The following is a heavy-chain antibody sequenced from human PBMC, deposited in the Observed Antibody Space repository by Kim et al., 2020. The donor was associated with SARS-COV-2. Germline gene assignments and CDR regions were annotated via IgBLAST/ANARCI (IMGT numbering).Heavy chain of an antibody. CDR1: GFTFGDYA. J-gene: IGHJ4*02. V-gene: IGHV3-49*03. CDR2: IRSKTYGGTT. D-gene: IGHD6-13*01. CDR3: TRESGPYSSSWYYAYS. Sequence: GGSLRLSCTASGFTFGDYALSWFRQAPGMGLDWVGFIRSKTYGGTTDYAASVKGRFTISRDDSKSIAYLQMNSLKTEDTAVYYCTRESGPYSSSWYYAYSWGQGTLVTVSS.